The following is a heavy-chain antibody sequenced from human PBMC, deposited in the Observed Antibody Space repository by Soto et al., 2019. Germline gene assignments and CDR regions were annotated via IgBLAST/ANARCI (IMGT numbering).Heavy chain of an antibody. D-gene: IGHD2-15*01. Sequence: QVQLVQSGAEVKKPGASVKVSCKASGYTFTSYGISWVRQAPGQGLEWMGWISAYNGNTNYAQKLQGRVTMTTDTSTSTAYMELSSLRSDDTAVYYCARVREYGGSYHRYYYYGMDVWGQGTTVTVSS. CDR3: ARVREYGGSYHRYYYYGMDV. V-gene: IGHV1-18*04. J-gene: IGHJ6*02. CDR1: GYTFTSYG. CDR2: ISAYNGNT.